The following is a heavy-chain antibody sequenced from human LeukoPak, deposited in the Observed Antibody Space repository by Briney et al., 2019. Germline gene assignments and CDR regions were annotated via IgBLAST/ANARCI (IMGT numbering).Heavy chain of an antibody. CDR3: ARDVNTSMPYYYYGVDV. D-gene: IGHD5-18*01. CDR2: ILSDGSNK. V-gene: IGHV3-30-3*01. CDR1: GFTFSNYA. J-gene: IGHJ6*02. Sequence: GGSLRLSCAASGFTFSNYAMLWVCQAPGKGLEWVAIILSDGSNKYYADSVKGRFTISRDNSKDTLYPQMNSLRAEDAAVYYCARDVNTSMPYYYYGVDVWGQGTTVTVSS.